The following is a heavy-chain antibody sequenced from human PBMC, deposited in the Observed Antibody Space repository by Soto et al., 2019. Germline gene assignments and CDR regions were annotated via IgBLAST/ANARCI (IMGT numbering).Heavy chain of an antibody. CDR1: GFTFSSYS. J-gene: IGHJ4*02. V-gene: IGHV3-21*01. Sequence: GGSLRFSCAASGFTFSSYSMNWVRQAPGKGLEWVSSISSSSSYIYYADSVKGRFTISRDNAKNSLYLQMNSLRAEDTAVYYCARVGEMATNYFFDYWGQGTLVTV. D-gene: IGHD5-12*01. CDR2: ISSSSSYI. CDR3: ARVGEMATNYFFDY.